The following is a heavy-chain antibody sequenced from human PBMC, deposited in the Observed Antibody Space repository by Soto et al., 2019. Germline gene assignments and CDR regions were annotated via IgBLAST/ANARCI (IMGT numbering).Heavy chain of an antibody. CDR1: GYTLTELS. V-gene: IGHV1-2*02. Sequence: ASVKVSCKASGYTLTELSIHWVRQAPGEGLEWMGWINPNSGGTNYAQKFQGRVTMTRDTSISTAYMELSRLRSDDTAVYYCARAIEVAAAGTTQGAFDIWGQGTMVTVSS. D-gene: IGHD6-13*01. CDR3: ARAIEVAAAGTTQGAFDI. CDR2: INPNSGGT. J-gene: IGHJ3*02.